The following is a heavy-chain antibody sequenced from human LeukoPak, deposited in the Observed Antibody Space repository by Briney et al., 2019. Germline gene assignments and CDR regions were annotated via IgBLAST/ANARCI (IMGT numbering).Heavy chain of an antibody. CDR2: IYSGGST. CDR3: ARVPVQLGRRLPQ. CDR1: GFTVSSNY. V-gene: IGHV3-53*01. J-gene: IGHJ4*02. D-gene: IGHD1-1*01. Sequence: PGGSLRLSCAASGFTVSSNYMSWVRQAPGKGLEWVSVIYSGGSTYYADSVKGRFTISRDDSKNTLYLQMNSLRAEDTAVYYCARVPVQLGRRLPQWGQGTLVTISS.